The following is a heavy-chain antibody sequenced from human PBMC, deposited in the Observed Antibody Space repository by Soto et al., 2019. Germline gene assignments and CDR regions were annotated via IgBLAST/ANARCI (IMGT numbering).Heavy chain of an antibody. CDR1: GFTFSTYW. CDR2: INSDGSTT. Sequence: GSLRLSCAAPGFTFSTYWMHWVRQAPGKGLVWVSRINSDGSTTNYADSVKGRFTISRDNAKNTLYLQMNSLRAEDTAVYYCARDAYYDMGVWGQGTTVTVSS. CDR3: ARDAYYDMGV. J-gene: IGHJ6*02. V-gene: IGHV3-74*01.